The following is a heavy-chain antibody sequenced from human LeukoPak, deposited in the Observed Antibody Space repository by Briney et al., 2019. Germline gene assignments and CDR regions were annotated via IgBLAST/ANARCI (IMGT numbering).Heavy chain of an antibody. CDR2: IKSKTDGGTT. Sequence: GGSLRLSCAASGFTFSNAWMSWVRQAPGKGLEWVGRIKSKTDGGTTDYAAPVKGRFTISRDDSKNTLYLQMNSLKTEDTAVYYCTTDHAGAYDPFDYWGQGTLVTVSS. CDR1: GFTFSNAW. V-gene: IGHV3-15*01. D-gene: IGHD1-26*01. CDR3: TTDHAGAYDPFDY. J-gene: IGHJ4*02.